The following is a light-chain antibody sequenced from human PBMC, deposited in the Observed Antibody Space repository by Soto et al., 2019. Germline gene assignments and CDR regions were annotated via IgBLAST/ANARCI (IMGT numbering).Light chain of an antibody. V-gene: IGKV1-5*03. CDR2: KAS. Sequence: TQSPSTLSASVGDRVTITCRASQSISTWLAWYQQEPGKAPKLLIHKASSLQSGVPSRFSGSGSGTDFTLTISSLHPDDFATYYCQQYNSYPLTFGGGTKVEIK. CDR1: QSISTW. J-gene: IGKJ4*01. CDR3: QQYNSYPLT.